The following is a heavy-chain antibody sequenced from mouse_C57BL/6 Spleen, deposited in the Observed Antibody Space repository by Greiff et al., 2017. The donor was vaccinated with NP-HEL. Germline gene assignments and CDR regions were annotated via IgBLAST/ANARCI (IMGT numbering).Heavy chain of an antibody. V-gene: IGHV3-1*01. CDR1: GYSITSGYD. D-gene: IGHD2-3*01. CDR3: ARADGYYDLYYFDY. CDR2: ISYSGST. J-gene: IGHJ2*01. Sequence: EVQLQESGPGMVKPSQSLSLTCTVTGYSITSGYDWHWIRHFPGNKLEWMGYISYSGSTNYNPSLKSRISITHDTSKNHFFLKLNSVTTEDTATYYCARADGYYDLYYFDYWGQGTTLTVSS.